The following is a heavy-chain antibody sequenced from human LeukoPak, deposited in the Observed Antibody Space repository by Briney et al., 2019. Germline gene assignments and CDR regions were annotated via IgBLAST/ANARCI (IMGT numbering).Heavy chain of an antibody. D-gene: IGHD1-26*01. CDR1: GFTFSSYA. V-gene: IGHV3-23*01. CDR2: TSGSGGST. J-gene: IGHJ4*02. Sequence: GGSLRLSCAASGFTFSSYAMSWVRQAPGKGLEWVSATSGSGGSTYYADSVKGRLTISRDNAKNSLYLEMSSLRAEDTAVYYCARDQVGASHFWGQGTLVTVSS. CDR3: ARDQVGASHF.